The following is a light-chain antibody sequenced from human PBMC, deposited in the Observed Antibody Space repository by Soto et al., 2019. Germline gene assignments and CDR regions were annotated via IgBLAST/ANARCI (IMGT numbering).Light chain of an antibody. CDR3: QSSDSSWSGSRV. CDR1: SSNIGAGND. Sequence: QAVVTQPPSVSGAPGQRVTISCAGSSSNIGAGNDVQWYQQLPGKAPKLLIYGNNNRPSGVPDRFSGSKSVTSASLAITGLQAEDEADYYCQSSDSSWSGSRVFGGGTKLTVL. CDR2: GNN. J-gene: IGLJ3*02. V-gene: IGLV1-40*01.